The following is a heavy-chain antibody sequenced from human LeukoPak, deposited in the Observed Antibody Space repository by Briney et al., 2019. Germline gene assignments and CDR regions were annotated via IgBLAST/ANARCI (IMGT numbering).Heavy chain of an antibody. CDR3: ARGMDSSSSDYYYYYGMDV. D-gene: IGHD6-6*01. V-gene: IGHV1-2*02. J-gene: IGHJ6*02. CDR1: GYTFTGYY. CDR2: INPNSGGT. Sequence: ASVKVSCKASGYTFTGYYMHWVRQAPGQGLEWMGWINPNSGGTNYAQKFQGRVTMTRDTSISTAYMELSRLRSDDTAVYYCARGMDSSSSDYYYYYGMDVWGQGTTVTVSS.